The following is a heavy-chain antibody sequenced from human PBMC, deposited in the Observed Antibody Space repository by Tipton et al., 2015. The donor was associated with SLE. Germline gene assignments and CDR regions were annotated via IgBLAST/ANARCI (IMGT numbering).Heavy chain of an antibody. D-gene: IGHD1-26*01. Sequence: GSLRLSCAVSGVTFTDYYLTWIRQAPGKGLEWIAYISGSGTTIYYADSLKGRFTISRDNAKNSLYLQMHSLTAEDTAVYFCAGGFPGIYPYSHNYYSVDVWGNGTTVTVSS. CDR2: ISGSGTTI. J-gene: IGHJ6*03. CDR1: GVTFTDYY. V-gene: IGHV3-11*04. CDR3: AGGFPGIYPYSHNYYSVDV.